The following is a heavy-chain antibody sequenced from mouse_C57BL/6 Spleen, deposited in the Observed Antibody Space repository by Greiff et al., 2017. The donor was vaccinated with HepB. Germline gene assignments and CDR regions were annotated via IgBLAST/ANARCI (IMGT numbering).Heavy chain of an antibody. CDR3: ARCYYGSSYVARWYFDV. CDR1: GYTFTSYW. CDR2: IDPNSGGT. J-gene: IGHJ1*03. Sequence: QVQLQQPGAELVKPGASVKLSCKASGYTFTSYWMHWVKQRPGRVLEWIGRIDPNSGGTKYNEKFKSKATLTVDKPSSTAYMQLSSLTSEDSAVYYCARCYYGSSYVARWYFDVWGTGTTVTVSS. D-gene: IGHD1-1*01. V-gene: IGHV1-72*01.